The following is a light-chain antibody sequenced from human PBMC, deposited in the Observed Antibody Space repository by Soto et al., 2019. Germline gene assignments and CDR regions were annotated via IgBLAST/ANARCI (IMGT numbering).Light chain of an antibody. V-gene: IGLV2-8*01. Sequence: QSALAQPPSASLSPGQSVAISCTGTSSDVGGYNYVSWYQQHPGKAPKRMIYEVNKRPSGVPDRFSGSKSGNTASLTVSGLQAEDEADYYCSSSAGTSNVFGTGTKVTGL. J-gene: IGLJ1*01. CDR3: SSSAGTSNV. CDR1: SSDVGGYNY. CDR2: EVN.